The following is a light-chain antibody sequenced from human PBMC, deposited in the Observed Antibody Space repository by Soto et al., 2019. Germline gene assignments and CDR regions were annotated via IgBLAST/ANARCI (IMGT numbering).Light chain of an antibody. CDR1: QSISPTF. V-gene: IGKV3-20*01. Sequence: EIVLTQSPGTLSLSPGERDTLSCRASQSISPTFLACYQHKPGHAPRVLIYGASRRDTGIPESFSGSGSGTDFTLTISRLGPEDFAVYYCHQYESSWTFGEGTKVEMK. CDR3: HQYESSWT. CDR2: GAS. J-gene: IGKJ1*01.